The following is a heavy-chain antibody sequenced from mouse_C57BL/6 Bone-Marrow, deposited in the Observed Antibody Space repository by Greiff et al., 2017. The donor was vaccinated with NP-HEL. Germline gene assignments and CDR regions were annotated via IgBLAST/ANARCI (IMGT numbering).Heavy chain of an antibody. CDR2: ISSSGST. CDR1: GYSITNGNHW. CDR3: ARGDYDGYYAWFAY. D-gene: IGHD2-3*01. Sequence: EVKLMESGPALVKPSQTVSLTCTVTGYSITNGNHWWNWIRQVSGSKLEWIGYISSSGSTDSNPSLKSRISITRDTSKNQLFLQLNSVTTEDIATYYCARGDYDGYYAWFAYWGQGTSVTVSS. V-gene: IGHV3-4*01. J-gene: IGHJ4*01.